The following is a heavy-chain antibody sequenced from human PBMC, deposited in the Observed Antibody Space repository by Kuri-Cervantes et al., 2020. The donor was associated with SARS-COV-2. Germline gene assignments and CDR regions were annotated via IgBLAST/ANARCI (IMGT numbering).Heavy chain of an antibody. V-gene: IGHV1-2*02. Sequence: ASVKVSCKASGYTFTGYYMHWVRQAPGQGLEWMGWINPNSGGTNYAQKFQGRVTMTRDTSISTAYMELSRPRSDDTAVYYCARDRTNWGSFRDAFDIWGQGTMVTVSS. J-gene: IGHJ3*02. CDR3: ARDRTNWGSFRDAFDI. CDR2: INPNSGGT. D-gene: IGHD7-27*01. CDR1: GYTFTGYY.